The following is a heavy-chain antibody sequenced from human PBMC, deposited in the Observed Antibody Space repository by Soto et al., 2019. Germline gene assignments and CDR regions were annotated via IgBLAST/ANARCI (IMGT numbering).Heavy chain of an antibody. V-gene: IGHV4-34*01. CDR1: GGSVCGYY. J-gene: IGHJ4*02. D-gene: IGHD5-18*01. CDR3: ARGRGYSYGVNDY. CDR2: INHSGST. Sequence: SETLSLTCAVYGGSVCGYYWSWIRQPPGKGLEWIGEINHSGSTNYNPSLKSRVTISVDTSKNQFSLKLSSVTAADTAVYYCARGRGYSYGVNDYWGQGTLVTVSS.